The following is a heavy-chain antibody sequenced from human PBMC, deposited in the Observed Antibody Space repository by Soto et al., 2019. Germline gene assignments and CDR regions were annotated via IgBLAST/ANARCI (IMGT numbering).Heavy chain of an antibody. V-gene: IGHV4-39*01. CDR1: GGSISSSSCY. J-gene: IGHJ6*02. Sequence: QLQLQESGPGLVKPSETLSLTCTVSGGSISSSSCYWGWIRQPPGKGLEWIGSIYYSGSTYYNPSLTSRVPISVDPSKTQVSLKLRSVTAADTAVYYCARLTVEDGGGYYYYGLDVWGQGTTVTVSS. CDR3: ARLTVEDGGGYYYYGLDV. D-gene: IGHD2-21*02. CDR2: IYYSGST.